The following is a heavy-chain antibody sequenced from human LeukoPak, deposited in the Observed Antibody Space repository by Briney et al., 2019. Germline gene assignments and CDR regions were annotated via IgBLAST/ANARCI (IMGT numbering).Heavy chain of an antibody. V-gene: IGHV4-39*07. J-gene: IGHJ3*02. CDR3: ARVVPYNWNYTDDDAFDI. CDR1: GGSISSSSYY. D-gene: IGHD1-7*01. CDR2: INHSGST. Sequence: SETLSLTCTVSGGSISSSSYYWGWIRQPPGKGLEWIGEINHSGSTNYNPSLKSRVTISVDTSKNQFSLKLSSVTAADTAVYYCARVVPYNWNYTDDDAFDIWGQGTMVTVSS.